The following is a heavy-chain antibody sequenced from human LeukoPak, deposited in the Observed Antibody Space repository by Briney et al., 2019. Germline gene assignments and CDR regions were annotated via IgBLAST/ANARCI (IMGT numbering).Heavy chain of an antibody. CDR1: GFTFSSYA. D-gene: IGHD3-3*01. CDR3: AKDYDFWSGSFDAFNI. CDR2: ISGSGGST. Sequence: PGGSLRLSCAASGFTFSSYAMSWVRQAPGKGLEWVSAISGSGGSTYYADSVKGRFTISRDNSKNTLYLQMNSLRAEDTAAYYCAKDYDFWSGSFDAFNIWGQGTMVTVSS. V-gene: IGHV3-23*01. J-gene: IGHJ3*02.